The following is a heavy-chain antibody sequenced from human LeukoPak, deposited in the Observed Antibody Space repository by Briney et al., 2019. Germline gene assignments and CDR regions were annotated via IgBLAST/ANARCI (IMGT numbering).Heavy chain of an antibody. CDR2: IYTSGST. CDR1: GGSISSYY. J-gene: IGHJ4*02. Sequence: PSETLSLTCTVSGGSISSYYWSWIRQPPGKGLEWIGYIYTSGSTNYNPSLKSRVTISVDTSKNQFSLKLSSVTAADTAVYYCARRLGLEGPLDYWGQGNLVTVSS. CDR3: ARRLGLEGPLDY. V-gene: IGHV4-4*09. D-gene: IGHD3-16*01.